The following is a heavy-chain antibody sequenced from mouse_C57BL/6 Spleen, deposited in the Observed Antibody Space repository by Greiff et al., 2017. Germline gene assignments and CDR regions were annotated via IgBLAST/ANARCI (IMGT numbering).Heavy chain of an antibody. J-gene: IGHJ2*01. Sequence: QVQLQQSGAELVMPGASVKLSCKASGYTFTSYWMHWVKQRPGQGLEWIGEIDPSDSYTNYNQKFKGKATLTVDKSSSTAYMQLSSLTSEDSAVYYCASLDGRDDWGQGTTLTVSS. CDR2: IDPSDSYT. D-gene: IGHD1-1*02. V-gene: IGHV1-69*01. CDR1: GYTFTSYW. CDR3: ASLDGRDD.